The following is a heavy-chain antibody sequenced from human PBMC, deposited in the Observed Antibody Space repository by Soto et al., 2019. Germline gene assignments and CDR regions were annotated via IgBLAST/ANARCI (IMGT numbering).Heavy chain of an antibody. CDR3: VREDGKVGTNSAFDY. CDR1: GFTFSTYT. V-gene: IGHV3-21*01. Sequence: GGSLRLSCASSGFTFSTYTMNWVRQAPGKGLEWVSSINGRGNYIYYAESVKGRFTISRDNAKNSLYLQMDRLRAEDTALYYCVREDGKVGTNSAFDYWGQGTPVTVSS. D-gene: IGHD1-26*01. CDR2: INGRGNYI. J-gene: IGHJ4*02.